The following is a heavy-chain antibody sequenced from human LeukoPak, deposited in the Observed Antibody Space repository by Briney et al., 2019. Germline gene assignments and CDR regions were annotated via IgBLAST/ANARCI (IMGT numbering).Heavy chain of an antibody. D-gene: IGHD1-14*01. V-gene: IGHV4-34*01. CDR2: INHSGST. Sequence: SETLSLTCAVYGGSFRGNDWSWIRQPPGKNLEWIGEINHSGSTNSNPSLKSRVTISLDTSKNQFSLKLHSVTAADTAVYYCTRSEPPFPSDSWGQGTLVTVSS. CDR1: GGSFRGND. J-gene: IGHJ4*02. CDR3: TRSEPPFPSDS.